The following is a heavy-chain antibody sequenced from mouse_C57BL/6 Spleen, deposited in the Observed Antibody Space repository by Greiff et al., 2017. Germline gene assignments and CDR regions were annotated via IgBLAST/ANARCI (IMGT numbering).Heavy chain of an antibody. V-gene: IGHV1-64*01. CDR1: GYTFTSYW. CDR2: IHPNSGST. Sequence: QVQLQQPGAELVKPGASVMLSCKASGYTFTSYWMHWVKQRPGQGLEWIGMIHPNSGSTNYNEKFKSKATLTVDKSSSTAYMQLSSLTSEDSAVYYCAGYDAPGWFAYWGQGTLVTVSA. D-gene: IGHD2-3*01. J-gene: IGHJ3*01. CDR3: AGYDAPGWFAY.